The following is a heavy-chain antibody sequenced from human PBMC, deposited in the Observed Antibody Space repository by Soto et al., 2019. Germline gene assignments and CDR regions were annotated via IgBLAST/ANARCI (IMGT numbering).Heavy chain of an antibody. CDR3: ASPGYSGYDYLFDY. D-gene: IGHD5-12*01. CDR2: ISAYNGNT. J-gene: IGHJ4*02. V-gene: IGHV1-18*01. CDR1: GYTFTSYG. Sequence: ASVKVSCKASGYTFTSYGISLLRQATGQGLEWMGWISAYNGNTNYAQKLQGRVTMTTDTSTSTAYMELRSLRSDDTAVYYCASPGYSGYDYLFDYWGQGTLVTVSS.